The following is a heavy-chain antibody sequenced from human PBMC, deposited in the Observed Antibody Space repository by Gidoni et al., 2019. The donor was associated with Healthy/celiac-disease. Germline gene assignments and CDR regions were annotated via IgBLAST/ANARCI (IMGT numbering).Heavy chain of an antibody. V-gene: IGHV4-59*01. CDR3: ARGVDSSGWYHLPLDY. CDR1: GGSISSYY. Sequence: QVQLQESGPGLVKPSETLSLTCPVSGGSISSYYWSWIRQPPGKGLAWIGYIYYSGSTNYNPSLKSRVTISVDTSKNQFSLKLSSVTAADTAVYYCARGVDSSGWYHLPLDYWGQGTLVTVSS. D-gene: IGHD6-19*01. CDR2: IYYSGST. J-gene: IGHJ4*02.